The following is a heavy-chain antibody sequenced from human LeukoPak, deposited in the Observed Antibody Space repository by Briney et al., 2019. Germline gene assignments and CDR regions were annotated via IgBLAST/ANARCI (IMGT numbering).Heavy chain of an antibody. Sequence: SETLSLTCTVSGGSISIADYYWSWIRQPPGRGLEWIGSINYSGRTYYTPSLKSRVTISVDTSKNQFSLKLSSVTAADTSVYYCARLISCSITACYFDYWGQGSLVTVSS. D-gene: IGHD2/OR15-2a*01. V-gene: IGHV4-39*01. CDR2: INYSGRT. CDR3: ARLISCSITACYFDY. CDR1: GGSISIADYY. J-gene: IGHJ4*02.